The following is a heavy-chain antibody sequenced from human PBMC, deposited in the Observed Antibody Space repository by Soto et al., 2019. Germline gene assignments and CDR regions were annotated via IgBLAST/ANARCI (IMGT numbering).Heavy chain of an antibody. CDR3: AIKDKSGYFNWYDP. V-gene: IGHV5-51*01. J-gene: IGHJ5*02. D-gene: IGHD3-22*01. Sequence: GEALKISCRTSGYRFISYWIARVRQMPGKGLEWMGIIFPSVSDTRYSPSFQGQVTISADRSTSTVFLQWASLKASDTAVYFCAIKDKSGYFNWYDPWGEGTLVTVSS. CDR2: IFPSVSDT. CDR1: GYRFISYW.